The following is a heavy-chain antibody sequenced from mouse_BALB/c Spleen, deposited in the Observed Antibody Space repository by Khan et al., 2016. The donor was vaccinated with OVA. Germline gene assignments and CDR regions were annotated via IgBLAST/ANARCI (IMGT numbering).Heavy chain of an antibody. CDR2: INPNNGGP. Sequence: QVQLQQSWAELVKPGTSVKLSCKASGYTFSSYYMYWVKQRPGQGLEWIGGINPNNGGPNFNEKLKAKATLTVDKSSSTAYMHLSSLTSEDSAVYYCTRSGYGNPFAYWGQGTLVTVSP. V-gene: IGHV1S81*02. CDR3: TRSGYGNPFAY. J-gene: IGHJ3*01. CDR1: GYTFSSYY. D-gene: IGHD2-10*02.